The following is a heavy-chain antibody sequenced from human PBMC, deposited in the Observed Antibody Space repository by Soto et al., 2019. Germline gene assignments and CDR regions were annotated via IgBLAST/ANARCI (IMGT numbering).Heavy chain of an antibody. Sequence: EVQLVESGGGLVQPGGSLRLSYAASGFTFSSYDMHWVRQATGKGLEWVSAIGTAGDTYYPGSVKGRFTISRENAKNSLYLQMNSLRAEDTAVYYCARGGERQWLVRGVTGGWFDPWGQGTLVTVSS. D-gene: IGHD6-19*01. CDR2: IGTAGDT. J-gene: IGHJ5*02. CDR1: GFTFSSYD. CDR3: ARGGERQWLVRGVTGGWFDP. V-gene: IGHV3-13*01.